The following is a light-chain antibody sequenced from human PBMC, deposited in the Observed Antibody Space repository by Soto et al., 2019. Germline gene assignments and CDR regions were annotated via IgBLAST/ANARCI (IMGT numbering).Light chain of an antibody. CDR2: GAS. J-gene: IGKJ5*01. CDR3: QQCNNWPIT. CDR1: QSVSGN. Sequence: EILMTHSPATLSVSPGERATLSCRASQSVSGNLVWYQHKPGQAPRLLIYGASTRASGIPARFSGSGSGTEFTLSISSLQSEDFAVYYCQQCNNWPITFGQGKRLEIK. V-gene: IGKV3-15*01.